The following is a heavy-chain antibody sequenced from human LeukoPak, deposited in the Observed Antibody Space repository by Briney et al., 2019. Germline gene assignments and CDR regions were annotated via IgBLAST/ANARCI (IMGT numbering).Heavy chain of an antibody. D-gene: IGHD3-10*01. J-gene: IGHJ6*02. CDR1: GGSISSGGYS. V-gene: IGHV4-30-2*01. CDR3: ARDIVIRGVMRYYYYYGMDV. CDR2: IYHSGST. Sequence: SQTLSLTCAVSGGSISSGGYSWSWIRQPPGKGLEWIGYIYHSGSTYYNPSLKSRVTISVDRSKNQFSLKLSSVTAADTAVYYCARDIVIRGVMRYYYYYGMDVWGQGTTVTVSS.